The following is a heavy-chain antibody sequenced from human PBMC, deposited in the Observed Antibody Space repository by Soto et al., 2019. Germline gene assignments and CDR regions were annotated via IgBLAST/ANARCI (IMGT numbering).Heavy chain of an antibody. V-gene: IGHV3-11*01. D-gene: IGHD3-10*01. J-gene: IGHJ4*02. CDR2: ISSRGSII. CDR1: GFTFSDYY. Sequence: PGGSLRLSCAASGFTFSDYYMSWIRQAPGKGLQLVSYISSRGSIIYYADSVEGRFTISSDNAKNSLYLQMSSLRAEDTAVYYCARGSPGNSYYFDYWGQGALVTVSS. CDR3: ARGSPGNSYYFDY.